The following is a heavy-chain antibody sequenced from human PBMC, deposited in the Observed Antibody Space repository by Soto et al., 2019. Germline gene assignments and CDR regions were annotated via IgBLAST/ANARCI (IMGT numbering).Heavy chain of an antibody. CDR1: GYTFTSYG. J-gene: IGHJ4*02. CDR3: AKDAVYGDGLWLPES. Sequence: ASVKVSCKASGYTFTSYGISWVRQAPGQGLEWMGWISAYNGNTNYAQKLQGRVTMTTDTSKSTLYLEMNSLRAEDTAVYYCAKDAVYGDGLWLPESWGQGTMVTVSS. CDR2: ISAYNGNT. D-gene: IGHD4-17*01. V-gene: IGHV1-18*01.